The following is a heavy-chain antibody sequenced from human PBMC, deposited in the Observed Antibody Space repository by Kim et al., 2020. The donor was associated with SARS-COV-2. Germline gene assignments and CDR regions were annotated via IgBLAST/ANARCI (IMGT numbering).Heavy chain of an antibody. CDR2: IYYSGST. CDR3: ARDRGYSYGSRTNQYYYYYYGMDV. V-gene: IGHV4-59*01. CDR1: GGSISSYY. Sequence: SETLSLTCTVSGGSISSYYWSWIRQPPGKGLEWIGYIYYSGSTNYNPSLKSRVTISVDTSKNQFSLKLSSVTAADTAVYYCARDRGYSYGSRTNQYYYYYYGMDVWGQGTTVTVSS. D-gene: IGHD5-18*01. J-gene: IGHJ6*02.